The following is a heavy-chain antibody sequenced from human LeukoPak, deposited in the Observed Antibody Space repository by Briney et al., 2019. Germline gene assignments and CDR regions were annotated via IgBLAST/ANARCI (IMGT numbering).Heavy chain of an antibody. CDR1: GITFSDSE. CDR2: ISSSGTTI. D-gene: IGHD3/OR15-3a*01. Sequence: HPGGSLRLSCAASGITFSDSEMNWVRQAPGKGREWVSYISSSGTTIYYADSVKGRFTISRDNAKNSLYLQMNSLRAEDTAVYYCARGVPTGYYTSCYDYWGQGTLVTVSS. CDR3: ARGVPTGYYTSCYDY. V-gene: IGHV3-48*03. J-gene: IGHJ4*02.